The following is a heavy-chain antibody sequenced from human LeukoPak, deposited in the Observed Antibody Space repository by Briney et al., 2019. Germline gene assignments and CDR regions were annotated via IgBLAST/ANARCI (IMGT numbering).Heavy chain of an antibody. CDR1: GASISSYY. D-gene: IGHD6-13*01. CDR3: ARDHKIFGQQLMYNWFDP. CDR2: GST. J-gene: IGHJ5*02. Sequence: SETLSLTCTVSGASISSYYWSWIRQPPGKGLEWVGGSTNYNPSLKSRVTISVDTSKNQFSLKLSSVTAADTAVYYCARDHKIFGQQLMYNWFDPWGQGTLVTVPS. V-gene: IGHV4-59*01.